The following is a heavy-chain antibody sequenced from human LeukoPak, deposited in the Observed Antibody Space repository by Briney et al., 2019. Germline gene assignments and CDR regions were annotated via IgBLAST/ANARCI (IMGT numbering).Heavy chain of an antibody. V-gene: IGHV3-7*01. CDR1: GFTFSSYW. Sequence: PGGSLRLSCAASGFTFSSYWMSWVRQAPGKGLEWVANIKQDGSEKYYVDFVKGRFTISRDNAKNSLYLQMSSLRAEDTAVYYCARDTYDSSGYYAHLDYWGQGTLVTVSS. CDR2: IKQDGSEK. D-gene: IGHD3-22*01. J-gene: IGHJ4*02. CDR3: ARDTYDSSGYYAHLDY.